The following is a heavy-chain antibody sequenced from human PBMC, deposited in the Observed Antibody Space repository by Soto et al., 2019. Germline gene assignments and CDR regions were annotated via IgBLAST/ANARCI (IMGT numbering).Heavy chain of an antibody. D-gene: IGHD2-15*01. V-gene: IGHV3-23*01. CDR2: VSIGGST. CDR3: AKRRGAGGHFDY. Sequence: LRLSCAASGFTFSSYAMGWVRQGPGKGLEWVAVVSIGGSTHYADSVRGRFTISRDNSKDTLSLQMNSLTAEDTAVYFCAKRRGAGGHFDYWGQGALVTVSS. J-gene: IGHJ4*02. CDR1: GFTFSSYA.